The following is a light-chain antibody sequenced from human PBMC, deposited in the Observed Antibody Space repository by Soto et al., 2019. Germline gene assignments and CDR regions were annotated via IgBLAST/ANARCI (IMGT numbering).Light chain of an antibody. J-gene: IGKJ5*01. V-gene: IGKV3D-15*01. CDR1: QTVNTGY. Sequence: EIVMTQSPATPSVSPGERATLYCRASQTVNTGYLAWYQQNLGQAPRLLIYGASTRATGIPDRFSGSGSGTDFTLTISRLEPEDFAVYYCHQYDNWPKTFGQGTRLEI. CDR3: HQYDNWPKT. CDR2: GAS.